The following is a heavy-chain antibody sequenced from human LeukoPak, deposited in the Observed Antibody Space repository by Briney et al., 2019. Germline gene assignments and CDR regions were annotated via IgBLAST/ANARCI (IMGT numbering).Heavy chain of an antibody. D-gene: IGHD3-22*01. Sequence: ASVKVSFKASGYTFTSYSISWVRQAPGQGLEWMGRISAYNGNTDYAQKFQGRVTMTTDTSTSTAYMELRSLRSDDTAMYYCARPAGRDYYDSSGYVLYWGQGTLVTVSS. CDR2: ISAYNGNT. CDR1: GYTFTSYS. J-gene: IGHJ4*02. CDR3: ARPAGRDYYDSSGYVLY. V-gene: IGHV1-18*01.